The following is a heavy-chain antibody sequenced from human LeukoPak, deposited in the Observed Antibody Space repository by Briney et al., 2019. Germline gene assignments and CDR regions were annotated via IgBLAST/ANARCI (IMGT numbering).Heavy chain of an antibody. CDR1: GGSFSGYY. J-gene: IGHJ6*02. Sequence: SETLSLTCAVYGGSFSGYYWSWIRQPPGKGLEWIGEINHSGSTNYNPSLKSRVTISVDTSKNQFSLKLSSVTAADTAVYYCARDSSGWYDFGYYYGMDVWGQGTTVTVSS. V-gene: IGHV4-34*01. D-gene: IGHD6-19*01. CDR2: INHSGST. CDR3: ARDSSGWYDFGYYYGMDV.